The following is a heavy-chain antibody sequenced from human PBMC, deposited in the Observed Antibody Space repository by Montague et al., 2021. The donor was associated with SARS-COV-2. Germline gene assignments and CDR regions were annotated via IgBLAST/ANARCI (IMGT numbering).Heavy chain of an antibody. CDR1: GFSLSTVGVG. Sequence: ALVKPTQTLTLTCTFSGFSLSTVGVGVGWIRQPPGKALEWLALIHWDDDDFYSPSLKSRLTITKDTSKKQVVLIMTNMDPVDTATYYCAHSQTKYSGSYFGAFDIWGQGTMVTVSS. CDR3: AHSQTKYSGSYFGAFDI. CDR2: IHWDDDD. V-gene: IGHV2-5*02. D-gene: IGHD1-26*01. J-gene: IGHJ3*02.